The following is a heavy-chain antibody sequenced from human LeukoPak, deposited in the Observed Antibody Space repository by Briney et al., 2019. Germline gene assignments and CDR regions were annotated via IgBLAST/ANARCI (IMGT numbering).Heavy chain of an antibody. CDR3: ARVLRQRNYDGFDY. CDR1: GYTFTSYG. D-gene: IGHD3-10*01. J-gene: IGHJ4*02. V-gene: IGHV1-18*01. Sequence: GASVKVSCKASGYTFTSYGISWVRQAPGQGLEWMGWISAYNGNTNYAQKLQGRVTMTTDTSTSTAYMELRSLRSDDTAVYYCARVLRQRNYDGFDYWGQGTPVTVSS. CDR2: ISAYNGNT.